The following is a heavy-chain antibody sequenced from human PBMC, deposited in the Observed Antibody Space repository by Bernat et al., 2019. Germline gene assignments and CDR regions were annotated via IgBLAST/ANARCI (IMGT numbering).Heavy chain of an antibody. D-gene: IGHD1-26*01. V-gene: IGHV1-2*04. J-gene: IGHJ1*01. CDR2: INPNSGGT. CDR3: ARGVFRVMGGSYYPEYFQH. Sequence: QVQLVQSGAEVKKPGASVKVSCKASGYTFTGYYMHWVRQAPGQGLEWMGWINPNSGGTNYAQKVQGWVTMTRDTSISTAYMELSRLRSDDTAVYDCARGVFRVMGGSYYPEYFQHWGQGTLVTVSS. CDR1: GYTFTGYY.